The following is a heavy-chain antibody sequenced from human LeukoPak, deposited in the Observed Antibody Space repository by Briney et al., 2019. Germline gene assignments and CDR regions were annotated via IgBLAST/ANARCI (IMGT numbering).Heavy chain of an antibody. Sequence: GGSLRLSCAASGITFSSYGMSWVRQAPGKGLEWVSSISSTGGTTYYADSVKGRFTISRDNSKNTLYLQMNSLRADDTAVYYCATRFGLDYYYFYMDVWGKGTTVTVSS. D-gene: IGHD3-10*01. CDR3: ATRFGLDYYYFYMDV. CDR1: GITFSSYG. CDR2: ISSTGGTT. J-gene: IGHJ6*03. V-gene: IGHV3-23*01.